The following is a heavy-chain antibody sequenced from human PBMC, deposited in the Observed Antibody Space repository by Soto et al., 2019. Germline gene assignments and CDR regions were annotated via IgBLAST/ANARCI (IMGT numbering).Heavy chain of an antibody. J-gene: IGHJ4*02. CDR2: IYNSGST. CDR1: GVSIRNYY. CDR3: VRGFYDSAGYSAPFDS. V-gene: IGHV4-59*01. D-gene: IGHD3-22*01. Sequence: LSLTCTVSGVSIRNYYWNWIRQPPGTGLEWIGYIYNSGSTKYNPSLKSRVTISVDTSKNKFSLQLNSVTATDTAVYYCVRGFYDSAGYSAPFDSWGQGTLVTVSS.